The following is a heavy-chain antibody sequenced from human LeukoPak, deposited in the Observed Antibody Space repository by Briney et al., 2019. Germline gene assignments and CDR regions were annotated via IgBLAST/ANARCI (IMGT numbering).Heavy chain of an antibody. CDR3: ARVRPTVTTKSSWFDP. D-gene: IGHD4-11*01. J-gene: IGHJ5*02. V-gene: IGHV3-30*04. Sequence: GGSLRLSCAASGFTFSSYAMHWVRQAPGKGLEWVAVISYDGSNKYYADSVKGRFTISRDNSKNTLYLQMNSLRAEDTAVYYCARVRPTVTTKSSWFDPWGQGTLVTVSS. CDR1: GFTFSSYA. CDR2: ISYDGSNK.